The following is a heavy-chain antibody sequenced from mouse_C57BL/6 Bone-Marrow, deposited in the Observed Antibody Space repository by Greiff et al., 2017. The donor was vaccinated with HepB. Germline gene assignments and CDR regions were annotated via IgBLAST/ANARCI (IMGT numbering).Heavy chain of an antibody. Sequence: EVKLMESGPELVKPGASVKISCKASGYSFTGYYMNWVKQSPEKSLEWIGEINPSTGGTTYNQKFKANATLTVDKSSSTAYMQRKSLTSEDSAVYYCARDFRFAYWGQGTLVTVSA. CDR3: ARDFRFAY. CDR2: INPSTGGT. V-gene: IGHV1-42*01. J-gene: IGHJ3*01. CDR1: GYSFTGYY.